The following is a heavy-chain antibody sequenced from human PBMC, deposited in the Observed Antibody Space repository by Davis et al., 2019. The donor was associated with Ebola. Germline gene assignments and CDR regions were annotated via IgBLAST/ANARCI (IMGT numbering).Heavy chain of an antibody. Sequence: GESLKISCAASGFTFSGSAMHWVRQASGKGLEWVGRIRSKANSYATAYAASVKGRFTISRDNAKNTLYLQMNSLRAEDTAVYYCARGQGYCSGGSCYSAYYYYYGMDVWGQGTTVTVSS. J-gene: IGHJ6*02. D-gene: IGHD2-15*01. V-gene: IGHV3-73*01. CDR2: IRSKANSYAT. CDR3: ARGQGYCSGGSCYSAYYYYYGMDV. CDR1: GFTFSGSA.